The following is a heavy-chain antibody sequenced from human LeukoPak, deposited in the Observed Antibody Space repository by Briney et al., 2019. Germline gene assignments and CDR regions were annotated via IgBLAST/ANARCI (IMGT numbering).Heavy chain of an antibody. D-gene: IGHD6-19*01. CDR1: GGSISSSSYY. V-gene: IGHV4-39*07. J-gene: IGHJ4*02. Sequence: SETLSLTCTVSGGSISSSSYYWGWIRQPPGKGLEWIGSIYYSGSTCYNPSLKSRVTISVDTSKNQFSLKLSSVTAADTAVYYCARVAKAGYNSFRTWGHFDFWGQGTLVTVSS. CDR3: ARVAKAGYNSFRTWGHFDF. CDR2: IYYSGST.